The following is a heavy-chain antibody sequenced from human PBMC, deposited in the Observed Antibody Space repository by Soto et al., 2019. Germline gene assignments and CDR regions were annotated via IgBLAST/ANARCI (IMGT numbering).Heavy chain of an antibody. CDR3: ARRSTVATAIYGMDV. CDR1: GYSFTSYW. J-gene: IGHJ6*02. CDR2: IYPGDSDT. Sequence: GESLKISCKGSGYSFTSYWIGWVRQMPGKGLEWMGIIYPGDSDTRYSPSFQGQVTISADKSISTAYLQWSSLKASDTAMYYCARRSTVATAIYGMDVCGQGTPVTVSS. D-gene: IGHD4-4*01. V-gene: IGHV5-51*01.